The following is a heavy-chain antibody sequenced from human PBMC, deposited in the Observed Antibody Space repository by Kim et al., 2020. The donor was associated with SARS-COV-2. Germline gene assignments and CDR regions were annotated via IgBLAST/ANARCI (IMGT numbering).Heavy chain of an antibody. Sequence: GGSLRLSCATSGFTFSSYAMHWVRQAPGKGLEWVAAISYDGSNKSYVDSMKGRFTVSRDNSKNTLYLQMSSLRPEDTAVYYCARGGVFFDNDSFDVWGQGTMVTLS. CDR2: ISYDGSNK. D-gene: IGHD3-16*01. V-gene: IGHV3-30*04. CDR1: GFTFSSYA. CDR3: ARGGVFFDNDSFDV. J-gene: IGHJ3*01.